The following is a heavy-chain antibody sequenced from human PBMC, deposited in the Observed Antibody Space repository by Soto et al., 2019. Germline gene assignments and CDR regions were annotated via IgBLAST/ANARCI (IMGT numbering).Heavy chain of an antibody. D-gene: IGHD4-17*01. CDR3: ARVGGDYDGYRGYYYYGMDV. Sequence: ASVKVPCKASGYTFTSYAMHWVRQAPGQRLEWMGWINAGNGNTKYSQKFQGRVTITRDTSASTAYMELSSLRSEDTAVYYCARVGGDYDGYRGYYYYGMDVWGQGTTVTVSS. V-gene: IGHV1-3*01. CDR1: GYTFTSYA. CDR2: INAGNGNT. J-gene: IGHJ6*02.